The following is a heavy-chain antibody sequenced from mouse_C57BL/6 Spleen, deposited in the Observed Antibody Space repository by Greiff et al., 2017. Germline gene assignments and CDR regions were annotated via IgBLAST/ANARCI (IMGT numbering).Heavy chain of an antibody. V-gene: IGHV1-69*01. CDR1: GYTFTSYW. Sequence: QVQLQQPGAELVMPGASVKLSCKASGYTFTSYWMHWVKQRPGQGLEWIGEIDPSDSYTNYNQKFKGKSTLTVDKSSSTAYMQLISLTSADSAVYYCARSGPNGYFDYWGPGTTLTVSS. CDR2: IDPSDSYT. D-gene: IGHD1-3*01. CDR3: ARSGPNGYFDY. J-gene: IGHJ2*01.